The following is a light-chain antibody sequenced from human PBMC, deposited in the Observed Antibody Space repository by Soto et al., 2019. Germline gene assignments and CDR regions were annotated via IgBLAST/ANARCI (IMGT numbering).Light chain of an antibody. Sequence: QSVLTHPRSVSGSPGQSVTISCTGTSSDVGGYNYVSWYQQHPGKAPKLMIYDVSKRPSGVPDRFSGSKSGNTASLTISGLQAEDEADYYCCSYAGSYTLGVFGGGTKVTVL. CDR3: CSYAGSYTLGV. CDR2: DVS. CDR1: SSDVGGYNY. J-gene: IGLJ2*01. V-gene: IGLV2-11*01.